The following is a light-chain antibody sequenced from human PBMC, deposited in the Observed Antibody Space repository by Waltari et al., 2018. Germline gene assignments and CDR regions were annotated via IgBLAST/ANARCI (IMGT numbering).Light chain of an antibody. CDR1: QSFSRA. J-gene: IGKJ1*01. V-gene: IGKV3-20*01. CDR2: GAS. Sequence: EIVLTQSPGTLSLPLGERATVSCRTSQSFSRALAWSQQKPGQAPRLLIYGASTRATGIPDRFSGSGSGTDFSLTISRLEPDDFAVYYCQHYLRLPVTFGQGTTVEI. CDR3: QHYLRLPVT.